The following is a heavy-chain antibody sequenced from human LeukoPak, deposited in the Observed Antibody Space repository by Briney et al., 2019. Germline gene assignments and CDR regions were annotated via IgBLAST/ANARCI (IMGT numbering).Heavy chain of an antibody. CDR3: ARDGAVLRYFDWLSHWFDP. CDR1: GFTFSSYS. V-gene: IGHV3-21*01. J-gene: IGHJ5*02. D-gene: IGHD3-9*01. CDR2: ISSSSSYI. Sequence: GSLRLSCAASGFTFSSYSMNWVRQAPGKGLEWVSSISSSSSYIYHADSVKGRFTISRDNAKNSLYLQMNSLRAEDTAVYYCARDGAVLRYFDWLSHWFDPWGQGTLVTVSS.